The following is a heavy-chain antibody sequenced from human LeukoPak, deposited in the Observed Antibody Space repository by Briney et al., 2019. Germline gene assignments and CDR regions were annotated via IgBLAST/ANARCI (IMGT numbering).Heavy chain of an antibody. CDR3: ARGGYSYGSNFDY. CDR1: GGSISSYY. D-gene: IGHD5-18*01. CDR2: IYYSGST. J-gene: IGHJ4*02. Sequence: SETLSLTCTVSGGSISSYYRSWIRQPPGKGLEWIGYIYYSGSTNYNPSLKSRVTISVDTSKNQFSLKLNSVTAADTAVYYCARGGYSYGSNFDYWGQGTLVTVSS. V-gene: IGHV4-59*01.